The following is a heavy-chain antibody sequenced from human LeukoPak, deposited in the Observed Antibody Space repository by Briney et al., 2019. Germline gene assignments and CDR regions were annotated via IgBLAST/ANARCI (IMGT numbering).Heavy chain of an antibody. CDR2: IYYSGST. V-gene: IGHV4-39*07. Sequence: PSETLSLTCTVSGGSISSSSYYWGWIRQPPGKGLEWIGSIYYSGSTYYNPSLKSRVTISVDTSKNQFSLKLSSVTAADTAVYYCARADEYYFDYWGQGTLVTVSS. CDR3: ARADEYYFDY. J-gene: IGHJ4*02. CDR1: GGSISSSSYY.